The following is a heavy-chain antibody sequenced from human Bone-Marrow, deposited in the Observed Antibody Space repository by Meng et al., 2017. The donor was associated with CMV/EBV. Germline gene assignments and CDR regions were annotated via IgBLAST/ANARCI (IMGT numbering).Heavy chain of an antibody. CDR2: ISWDGGST. CDR1: GFTFDDYA. V-gene: IGHV3-43D*03. Sequence: GESLKISCAASGFTFDDYAMHWVRQAPGKGLEWVSLISWDGGSTYYADSVKGRFPISRDNSKNSLYLQMNSLRAEDTALYYCAKDDSSGYYPDYWGQGKLVTVSS. D-gene: IGHD3-22*01. J-gene: IGHJ4*02. CDR3: AKDDSSGYYPDY.